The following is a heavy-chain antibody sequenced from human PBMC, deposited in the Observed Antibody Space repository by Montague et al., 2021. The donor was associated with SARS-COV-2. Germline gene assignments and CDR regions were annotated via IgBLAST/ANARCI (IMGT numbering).Heavy chain of an antibody. CDR1: GGSISTIGYY. D-gene: IGHD1-14*01. CDR2: ISYTGRT. CDR3: ARSCDPGTTESDFCGDGTAVQETAKNASTMQRCLCAAAGAAFYLVARVLAGTTDRFDS. Sequence: SETLSLTCTVSGGSISTIGYYWSWIRQPPGKGLEWIGNISYTGRTYHNPSLRSRVTISVDTSKNQFSLKLNSVTAADTAVYYCARSCDPGTTESDFCGDGTAVQETAKNASTMQRCLCAAAGAAFYLVARVLAGTTDRFDSWGQGTLVTVSS. J-gene: IGHJ5*01. V-gene: IGHV4-39*07.